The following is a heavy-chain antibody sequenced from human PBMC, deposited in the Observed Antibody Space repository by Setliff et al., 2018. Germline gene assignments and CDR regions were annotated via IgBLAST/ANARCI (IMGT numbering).Heavy chain of an antibody. CDR2: IYYSGST. V-gene: IGHV4-39*07. CDR3: ARVKIAILPAAIDH. CDR1: GGSISSSSYY. D-gene: IGHD2-2*01. J-gene: IGHJ4*02. Sequence: SETLSLTCTVSGGSISSSSYYWGWIRQPPGKGLEWIGSIYYSGSTYYNPSLKSRVTISVDTSKNQFSLKLSPVTAADAAVYYCARVKIAILPAAIDHWGQGTLVTVSS.